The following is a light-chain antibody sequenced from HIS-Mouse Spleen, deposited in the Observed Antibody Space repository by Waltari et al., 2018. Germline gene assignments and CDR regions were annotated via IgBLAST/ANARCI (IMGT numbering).Light chain of an antibody. CDR2: EDS. V-gene: IGLV3-10*01. J-gene: IGLJ2*01. CDR3: YSTDSSGNHRV. CDR1: ASPTKY. Sequence: SYELTQPPSVSVSPGQTATITCSRDASPTKYAYWYQQKSGRAPVLVTYEDSKRPSGIPERFSGSSSGTMATLTISGAQVEDEAYYYCYSTDSSGNHRVFGGGTKLTVL.